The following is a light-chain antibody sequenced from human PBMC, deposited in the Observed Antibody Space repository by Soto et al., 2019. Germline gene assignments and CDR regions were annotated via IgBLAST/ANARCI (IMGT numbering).Light chain of an antibody. J-gene: IGKJ2*01. CDR2: GAS. Sequence: EIVLTQSPGTLSLSPGERATLSCRASQSVSSSYLAWYQQKPDQPPRLLIYGASSSATGITDRFSGSGSGTDFTLTISRLEPEDVAAYYCQQYGSSPPYTFGQGTKLEIK. CDR1: QSVSSSY. CDR3: QQYGSSPPYT. V-gene: IGKV3-20*01.